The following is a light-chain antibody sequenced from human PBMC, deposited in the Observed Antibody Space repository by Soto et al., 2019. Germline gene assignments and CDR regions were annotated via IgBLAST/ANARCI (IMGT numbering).Light chain of an antibody. CDR3: SSYTSSSISYV. CDR2: EVS. V-gene: IGLV2-14*01. CDR1: SSDVGGYNY. Sequence: QSALTQPASVSGSPGQSITISCTGTSSDVGGYNYVSWYQQHPGKAPKLMIYEVSNRPSGVSNRFSGSKSGNTASLTISGVQAEDEADYYCSSYTSSSISYVFGTGTKLTVL. J-gene: IGLJ1*01.